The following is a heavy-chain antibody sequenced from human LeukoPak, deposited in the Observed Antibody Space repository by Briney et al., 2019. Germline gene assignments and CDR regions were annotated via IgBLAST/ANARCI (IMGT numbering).Heavy chain of an antibody. D-gene: IGHD1-1*01. V-gene: IGHV3-23*01. CDR1: GFTFSSYA. CDR3: AKDQVEPLPFDP. CDR2: ISGSGGST. Sequence: GGSLRLSCAAHGFTFSSYAMSWVRQAPGKGLEWFSAISGSGGSTYYADSVKGRFTISRDNSKNTLYLQMNSLRAEDTAVYYCAKDQVEPLPFDPWGQGTLVTVSS. J-gene: IGHJ5*02.